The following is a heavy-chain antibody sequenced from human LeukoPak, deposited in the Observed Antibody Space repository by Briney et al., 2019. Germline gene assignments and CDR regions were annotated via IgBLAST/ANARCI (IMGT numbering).Heavy chain of an antibody. Sequence: GGSLRLSCAASGFTFSSYAMHWVRQAPGKGREWVAVISYDGSNKYYADSVKGRFTISRDNSKNTLYLQMNSLRAEDTAAYYCARVLPVDTAMVTVYYYYGMDVWGQGTTVTVSS. V-gene: IGHV3-30-3*01. CDR2: ISYDGSNK. CDR1: GFTFSSYA. D-gene: IGHD5-18*01. CDR3: ARVLPVDTAMVTVYYYYGMDV. J-gene: IGHJ6*02.